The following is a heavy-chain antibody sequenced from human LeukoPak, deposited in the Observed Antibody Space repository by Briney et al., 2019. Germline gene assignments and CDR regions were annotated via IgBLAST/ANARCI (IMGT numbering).Heavy chain of an antibody. D-gene: IGHD2-21*01. J-gene: IGHJ6*03. V-gene: IGHV3-23*01. CDR3: AKAACGSECYYFMDV. CDR2: TSGMGRNT. CDR1: GFTFSSYV. Sequence: GGSLRLSCAASGFTFSSYVMTWVRQAPGKGLEWVSGTSGMGRNTYYADSVKGRFTISRDNSNNMLYLQMNGLRAEDTAVYYCAKAACGSECYYFMDVWGKGTKVTI.